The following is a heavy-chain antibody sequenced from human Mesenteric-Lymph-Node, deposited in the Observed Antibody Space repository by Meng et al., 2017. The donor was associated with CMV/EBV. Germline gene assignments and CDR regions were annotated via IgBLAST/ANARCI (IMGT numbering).Heavy chain of an antibody. CDR1: GFTFSSYW. D-gene: IGHD2-21*01. CDR3: ARIGTIAAPSDY. CDR2: IKPDGSEK. V-gene: IGHV3-7*01. J-gene: IGHJ4*02. Sequence: ETLSLTCAASGFTFSSYWMSWVRQAPGKGLEWVANIKPDGSEKNHVDSVKGRFTISRDNAKNSLYLQMNSLRAEDTAVYYCARIGTIAAPSDYWGQGTLVTVSS.